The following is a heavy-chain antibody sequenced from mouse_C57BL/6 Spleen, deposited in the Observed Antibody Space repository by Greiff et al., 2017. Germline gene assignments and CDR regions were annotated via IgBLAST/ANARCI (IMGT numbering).Heavy chain of an antibody. CDR1: GFTFSDYG. D-gene: IGHD2-3*01. V-gene: IGHV5-17*01. Sequence: EVKVVESGGGLVKPGGSLKLSCAASGFTFSDYGMHWVRQAPEKGLEWVAYISSGSSTIYYADTVKGRFTISRDNAKNTLFLQMTSLRSEDTAMYYCARIYDGYPAMDYCGQGTSVTVSS. J-gene: IGHJ4*01. CDR2: ISSGSSTI. CDR3: ARIYDGYPAMDY.